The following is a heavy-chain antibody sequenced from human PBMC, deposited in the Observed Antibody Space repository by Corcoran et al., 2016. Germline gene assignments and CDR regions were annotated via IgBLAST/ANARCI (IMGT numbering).Heavy chain of an antibody. Sequence: EVKLVESGGGLVQPGRSLRLSCTASGFTFGDYAMSWFRQAPGKGLEWVGFIRSKAYGGTTEYAASVKDRFTIPRDDYKSIAYLQMNSRKTEDTAVYYCSSGWGSGAFDYWGQGTLVTVSS. D-gene: IGHD1-26*01. CDR1: GFTFGDYA. J-gene: IGHJ4*02. V-gene: IGHV3-49*03. CDR2: IRSKAYGGTT. CDR3: SSGWGSGAFDY.